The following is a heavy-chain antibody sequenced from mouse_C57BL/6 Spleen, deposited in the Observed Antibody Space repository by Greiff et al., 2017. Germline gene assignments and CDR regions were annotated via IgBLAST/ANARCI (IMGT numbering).Heavy chain of an antibody. CDR3: ARGDGYDGYFDY. J-gene: IGHJ2*01. CDR1: GYTFTSYW. CDR2: IDPSDSET. D-gene: IGHD2-2*01. Sequence: QVQLQQSGAELVRPGSSVKLSCKASGYTFTSYWMHWVKQRPIQGLEWIGNIDPSDSETHYNQKFKDKATLTVDKSSSTAYMQLSSLTSEDSAVYYCARGDGYDGYFDYWGQGTTLTVSS. V-gene: IGHV1-52*01.